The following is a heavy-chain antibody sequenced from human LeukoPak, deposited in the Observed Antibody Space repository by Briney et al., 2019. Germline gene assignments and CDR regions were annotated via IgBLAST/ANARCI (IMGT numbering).Heavy chain of an antibody. J-gene: IGHJ6*02. V-gene: IGHV4-59*01. CDR1: GGSISSYY. CDR3: ARLNEFYYYYGMDV. Sequence: SETLSPTCTVSGGSISSYYWSWIRQPPGKGLEWIGYIYYSGSTNYNPSLKSRVTISVDTPKNQFSLKLSSVTAADTAVYYCARLNEFYYYYGMDVWGQGTTVTVSS. D-gene: IGHD1-1*01. CDR2: IYYSGST.